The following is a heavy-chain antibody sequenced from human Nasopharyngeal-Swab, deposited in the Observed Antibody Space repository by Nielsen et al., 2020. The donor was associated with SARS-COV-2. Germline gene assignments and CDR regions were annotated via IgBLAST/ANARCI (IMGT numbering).Heavy chain of an antibody. CDR2: IDPSDSYT. Sequence: QGGGLGLPCYWLSWVRPMPGKGLEWMGRIDPSDSYTNYSPSFQGHVTISADKSISTAYLQWSSLKASDTAMYYCARRDCSSTSCSHYYYYGMDVWGQGTTVTVSS. D-gene: IGHD2-2*01. CDR1: GLGLPCYW. CDR3: ARRDCSSTSCSHYYYYGMDV. V-gene: IGHV5-10-1*01. J-gene: IGHJ6*02.